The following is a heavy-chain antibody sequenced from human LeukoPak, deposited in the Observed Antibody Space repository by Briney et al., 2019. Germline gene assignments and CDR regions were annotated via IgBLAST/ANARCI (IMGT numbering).Heavy chain of an antibody. CDR1: GFTFSSYA. Sequence: GGSLRLSCAASGFTFSSYAMHWVRQAPGKGLEWVAVISYDGSNKYYADSAKGRFTISRDNSKNTLYLQMNSLRAEDTAVYYCARGPFDYWGQGTLVTVSS. J-gene: IGHJ4*02. V-gene: IGHV3-30-3*01. CDR3: ARGPFDY. CDR2: ISYDGSNK.